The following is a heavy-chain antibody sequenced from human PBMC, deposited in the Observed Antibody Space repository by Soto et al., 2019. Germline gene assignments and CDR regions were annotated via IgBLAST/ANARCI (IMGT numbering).Heavy chain of an antibody. J-gene: IGHJ6*02. D-gene: IGHD3-22*01. CDR1: GFTVSSNY. CDR3: ARTPDSSGYDYGMDV. Sequence: GGSLRLSCAASGFTVSSNYMSWVRQAPGKGLEWVSVIYSGGSTYYADSVKGRFTISRHNSKNTLYLQMNSLRAEDTAVYYCARTPDSSGYDYGMDVWGQGTTVTV. CDR2: IYSGGST. V-gene: IGHV3-53*04.